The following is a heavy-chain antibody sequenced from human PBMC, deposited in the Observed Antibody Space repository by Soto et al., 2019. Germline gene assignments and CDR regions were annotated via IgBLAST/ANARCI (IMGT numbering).Heavy chain of an antibody. D-gene: IGHD2-8*01. Sequence: EVQLSESGGGPVQPGGSLRLSCAASGVTFGNHAMSWVRQAPGRGLEWVSAISNSGGETYYADSVKGRFTISRDNSQNTLFLQMNSLRAEDTAVYYCAKGSAPNTPNFFDPWGQGTLVTVSS. V-gene: IGHV3-23*01. CDR2: ISNSGGET. CDR3: AKGSAPNTPNFFDP. J-gene: IGHJ5*02. CDR1: GVTFGNHA.